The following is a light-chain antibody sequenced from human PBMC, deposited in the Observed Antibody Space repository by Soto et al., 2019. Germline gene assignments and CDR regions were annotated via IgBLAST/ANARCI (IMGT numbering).Light chain of an antibody. CDR1: QGISNW. Sequence: DIQMTQSPSSVSAAVGDGVTITCRASQGISNWLAWYQQKPGKAPRFLIYSASTLQSGVPSRFSGSGYGTDFTLTITNLQPEDSATYYCQQANSFPLPFGGGTRVEIK. J-gene: IGKJ4*01. V-gene: IGKV1D-12*01. CDR3: QQANSFPLP. CDR2: SAS.